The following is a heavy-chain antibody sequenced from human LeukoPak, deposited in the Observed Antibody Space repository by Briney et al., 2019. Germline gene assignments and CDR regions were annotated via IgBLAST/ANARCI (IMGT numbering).Heavy chain of an antibody. V-gene: IGHV4-4*07. CDR2: IYPSGNT. Sequence: PSETLSLTCSVSGGSFSNHFWSWVRQPAGKGLEWIGRIYPSGNTNYNPSLKRRVTLSVDTSKTQFYLSLSSVTAADTAVYYCAREDSGSYYNFYYFYMDVWGKGTTVTISS. J-gene: IGHJ6*03. D-gene: IGHD3-10*01. CDR1: GGSFSNHF. CDR3: AREDSGSYYNFYYFYMDV.